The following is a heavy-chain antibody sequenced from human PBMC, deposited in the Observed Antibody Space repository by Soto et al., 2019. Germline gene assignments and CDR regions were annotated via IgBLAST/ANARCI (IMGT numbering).Heavy chain of an antibody. Sequence: QVQLVQSGTEVKKPGASVKVACKASGFTFTDYYMNWVRQAPGQGLEWMGWINPNTGGTYYAQKFQGRVTMTRDTSITTAYMELSRLRSYDTAVYYCARDAGYCSGGSCRLTNWFDPWGQGTLVTVSS. V-gene: IGHV1-2*02. J-gene: IGHJ5*02. CDR2: INPNTGGT. CDR1: GFTFTDYY. D-gene: IGHD2-15*01. CDR3: ARDAGYCSGGSCRLTNWFDP.